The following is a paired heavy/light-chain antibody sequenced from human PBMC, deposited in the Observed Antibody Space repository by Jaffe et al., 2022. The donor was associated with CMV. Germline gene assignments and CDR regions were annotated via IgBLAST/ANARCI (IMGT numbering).Heavy chain of an antibody. CDR2: LNPDNGDT. Sequence: QVHLVQSGAEVKKPGTTVKVSCKASGYSFTTYDVNWVRQATGQGLEWMGWLNPDNGDTGYAQKFQGRVTMTRSASIDTAYMELKFLTSDDTGVYYCVRGGDFDYWGQGTRVTVSS. D-gene: IGHD4-17*01. CDR1: GYSFTTYD. CDR3: VRGGDFDY. V-gene: IGHV1-8*02. J-gene: IGHJ4*02.
Light chain of an antibody. CDR3: ETWHGSLSAIL. CDR2: DNN. Sequence: QSVLTQPPSVSAAPGQKVTISCSGSDFHIGDFYVSWFQQFPGTAPRLLIYDNNRRPSGIPDRFSGSNSGTSATLAITGLQAGDEADYYCETWHGSLSAILFGGGTKLTVL. V-gene: IGLV1-51*01. J-gene: IGLJ3*02. CDR1: DFHIGDFY.